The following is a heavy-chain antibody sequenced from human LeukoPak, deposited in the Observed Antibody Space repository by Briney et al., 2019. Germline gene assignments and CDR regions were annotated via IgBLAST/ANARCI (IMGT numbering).Heavy chain of an antibody. Sequence: GGSLRLSCEASGFSFPYGMSWVRQAPGKGLEWVAVISYDGSNKYYADSVKGRFTISRDNSKNTLYLQMNSLRAEDTAVYYCAKGTGKSTLNWFDSWGQGTLVTVSS. CDR2: ISYDGSNK. CDR1: GFSFPYG. CDR3: AKGTGKSTLNWFDS. D-gene: IGHD1-1*01. J-gene: IGHJ5*01. V-gene: IGHV3-30*18.